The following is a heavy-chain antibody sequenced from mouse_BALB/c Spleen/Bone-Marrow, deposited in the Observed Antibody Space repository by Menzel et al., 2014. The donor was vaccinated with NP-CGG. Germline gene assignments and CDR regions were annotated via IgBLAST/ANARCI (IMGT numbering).Heavy chain of an antibody. CDR2: ISNGGGST. V-gene: IGHV5-12*02. Sequence: EVMLVESGGGLVQPGGSLKLSCATSGFTFXVYYMYWVRQTPEKRLEWVAYISNGGGSTYYPDTVKGRFTISRDNAKNTLYLQMSRLKSEDTAMYYCARHNYDETWFAYWGQGTLVTVSA. CDR3: ARHNYDETWFAY. CDR1: GFTFXVYY. D-gene: IGHD2-4*01. J-gene: IGHJ3*01.